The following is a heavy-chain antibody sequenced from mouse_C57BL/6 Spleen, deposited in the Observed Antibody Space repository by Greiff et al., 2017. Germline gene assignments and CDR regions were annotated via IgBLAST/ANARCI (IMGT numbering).Heavy chain of an antibody. V-gene: IGHV1-80*01. CDR2: IYPGDGDT. CDR1: GYAFSSYW. Sequence: VQRVESGAELVKPGASVKISCKASGYAFSSYWMNWVKQRPGKGLEWIGQIYPGDGDTNYNGKFKGKATLTADKSSSTAYMQLSSLTSEDSAVYFCARGAQARYYFDYWGQGTTLTVSS. D-gene: IGHD3-2*02. CDR3: ARGAQARYYFDY. J-gene: IGHJ2*01.